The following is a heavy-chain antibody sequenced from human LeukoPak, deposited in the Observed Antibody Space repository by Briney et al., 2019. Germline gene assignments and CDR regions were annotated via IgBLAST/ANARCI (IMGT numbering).Heavy chain of an antibody. CDR2: NYHDGYA. V-gene: IGHV4-38-2*01. CDR1: GYSINSGYS. J-gene: IGHJ5*02. CDR3: ARNSSLTTLKGGWFDP. Sequence: SETLSLTCAVSGYSINSGYSWTWLRQRPGKGLEWIGNNYHDGYAYYNPSLKSRVTISLDASKNQFSLRLSSVTAADTAVYYCARNSSLTTLKGGWFDPWGQGTLVTVSS. D-gene: IGHD4-11*01.